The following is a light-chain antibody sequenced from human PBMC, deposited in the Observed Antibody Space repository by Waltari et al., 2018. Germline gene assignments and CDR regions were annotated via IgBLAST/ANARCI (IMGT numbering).Light chain of an antibody. J-gene: IGLJ2*01. CDR3: QVWDVSSHHVV. V-gene: IGLV3-21*02. CDR1: NVGSKS. Sequence: SYVLTQPPSVSVAPGQTARITCGGDNVGSKSVHWYQQRPGQAPVLVVYDDRDRPSEIPERFSGSDSGNTATLTISRVEAGDEADYYCQVWDVSSHHVVIGGGTKLTVL. CDR2: DDR.